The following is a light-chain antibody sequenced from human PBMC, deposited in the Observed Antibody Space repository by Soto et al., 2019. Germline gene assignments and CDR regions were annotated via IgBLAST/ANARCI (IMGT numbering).Light chain of an antibody. V-gene: IGLV2-11*01. CDR1: SSDVGGYNY. Sequence: QPVLTQPRSVSGSPGQSVTISCTGTSSDVGGYNYVSWYQQLPGKAPKLMIYDVTKRPSGVPDRFSGSKSGNTASLTISGLQAEDEADYYCCSYAGSYTLVFGGGTKLTVL. CDR3: CSYAGSYTLV. CDR2: DVT. J-gene: IGLJ2*01.